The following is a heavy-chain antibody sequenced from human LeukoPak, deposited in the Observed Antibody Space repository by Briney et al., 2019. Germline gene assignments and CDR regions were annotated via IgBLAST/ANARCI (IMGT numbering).Heavy chain of an antibody. CDR1: GFTFSTYY. CDR2: IKQDGSQK. J-gene: IGHJ4*02. V-gene: IGHV3-7*01. D-gene: IGHD6-19*01. CDR3: AAQRAVGFDY. Sequence: PGGSLRLSCVASGFTFSTYYMTWVRQAPGKGLEWVANIKQDGSQKYYVDSVQGRFTISRDNAKNSLYLQMNSLRAEDTAVYYCAAQRAVGFDYWGQGTLVTVSS.